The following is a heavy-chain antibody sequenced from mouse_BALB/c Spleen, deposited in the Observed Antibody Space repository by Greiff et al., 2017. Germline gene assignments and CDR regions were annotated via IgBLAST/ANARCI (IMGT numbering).Heavy chain of an antibody. V-gene: IGHV14-1*02. CDR2: IDPENGNT. Sequence: VQLQQSGPELVKPGASVRISCKASGYTFTSYYIHWVKQRPEQGLEWIGWIDPENGNTIYDPKFQGKASITADTSSNTAYLQLSSLTSEDTAVYYCAMITTAWFAYWGQGTLVTVSA. J-gene: IGHJ3*01. CDR1: GYTFTSYY. CDR3: AMITTAWFAY. D-gene: IGHD2-4*01.